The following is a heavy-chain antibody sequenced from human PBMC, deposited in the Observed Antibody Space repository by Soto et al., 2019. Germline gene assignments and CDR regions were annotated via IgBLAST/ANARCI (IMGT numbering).Heavy chain of an antibody. V-gene: IGHV4-30-2*01. CDR1: GGSITSGGYS. Sequence: QLQLQESGSGLVKPSQTLSLTCAVSGGSITSGGYSWSWIRQPPGKGLEWIANIYHSGSTYYNPSLMILVTISVNRSNNQFYLDLSSVTAADTAVYYCAGGVVVTAIWGDYFDSWGQGTLVTVSS. J-gene: IGHJ4*02. D-gene: IGHD2-21*02. CDR2: IYHSGST. CDR3: AGGVVVTAIWGDYFDS.